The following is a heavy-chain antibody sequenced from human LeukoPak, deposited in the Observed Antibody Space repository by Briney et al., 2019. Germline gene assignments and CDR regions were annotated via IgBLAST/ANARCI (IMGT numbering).Heavy chain of an antibody. CDR3: ARDRTPQYSGYFDY. J-gene: IGHJ4*02. D-gene: IGHD1-26*01. CDR1: GFTFSSYA. CDR2: ISYDGSNK. V-gene: IGHV3-30*04. Sequence: GGSLRLSCEASGFTFSSYAMHWVRQAPGKGLEWVAVISYDGSNKYYADSVKGRFTISRDNSKNTLYLQMNSLRAEDTAVYYCARDRTPQYSGYFDYWGQGTLVTVSS.